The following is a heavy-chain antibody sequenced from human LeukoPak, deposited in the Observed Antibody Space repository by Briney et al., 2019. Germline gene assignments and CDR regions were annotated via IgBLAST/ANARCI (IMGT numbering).Heavy chain of an antibody. Sequence: GGSLRLSCAASGLTFSRYGMSWVRQAPGKGLEWVSAISGSGDSTYYADSVKGRFTITRDNSKNTLYLQMNSLRAEDTAVYYCAKHPHSGSYNAFDIWGQGTMVTVSS. CDR1: GLTFSRYG. V-gene: IGHV3-23*01. CDR3: AKHPHSGSYNAFDI. D-gene: IGHD1-26*01. CDR2: ISGSGDST. J-gene: IGHJ3*02.